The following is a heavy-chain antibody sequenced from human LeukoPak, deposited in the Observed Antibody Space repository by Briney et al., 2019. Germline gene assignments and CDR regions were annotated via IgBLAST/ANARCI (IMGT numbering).Heavy chain of an antibody. CDR3: ARPDSVSGSYEY. CDR2: ISYDGSNK. D-gene: IGHD1-26*01. V-gene: IGHV3-30*03. CDR1: GFTFSSYG. Sequence: GGSLRLSCAASGFTFSSYGMHWVRQAPGKGLEWVAVISYDGSNKYYADSVKGRFTISRDNAKNTLYLQMNSLRAEDTAMYYCARPDSVSGSYEYWGQGILVTVSS. J-gene: IGHJ4*02.